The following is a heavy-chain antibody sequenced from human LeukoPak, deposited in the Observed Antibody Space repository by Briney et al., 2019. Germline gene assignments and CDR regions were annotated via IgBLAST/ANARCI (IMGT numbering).Heavy chain of an antibody. Sequence: PSETLSPTCAVSGGSISSGGYSWSWIRQPPGKGLEWIGYIYHSGSTYYNPSLKSRVTISVDTSKNQFSLKLSSVTAADTAVYYCARTVYCSSTSCSSEEFDYWGQGTLVTVSS. V-gene: IGHV4-30-2*01. D-gene: IGHD2-2*01. CDR3: ARTVYCSSTSCSSEEFDY. J-gene: IGHJ4*02. CDR2: IYHSGST. CDR1: GGSISSGGYS.